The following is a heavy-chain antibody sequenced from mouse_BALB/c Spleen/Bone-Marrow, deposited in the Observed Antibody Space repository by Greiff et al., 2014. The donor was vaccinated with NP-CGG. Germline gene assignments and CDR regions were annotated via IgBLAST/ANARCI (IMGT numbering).Heavy chain of an antibody. CDR2: VWGGGIT. D-gene: IGHD1-1*01. CDR3: AKHDTTVVVDY. CDR1: GFSLTDYG. Sequence: QVQLQQSGPGLVAPSQSLSITCTVSGFSLTDYGVSWIRQPPGKGLEWLGVVWGGGITYYNSTLKSRLSITKDNSKSQVFLKMNGLQTDDTAMYYCAKHDTTVVVDYWGQGTTLTVSS. V-gene: IGHV2-6-5*01. J-gene: IGHJ2*01.